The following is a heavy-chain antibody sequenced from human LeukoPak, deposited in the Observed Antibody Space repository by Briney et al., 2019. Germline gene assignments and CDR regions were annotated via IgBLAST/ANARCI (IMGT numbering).Heavy chain of an antibody. CDR3: AGHWRTHLDY. J-gene: IGHJ4*02. CDR1: GFSFSGYW. V-gene: IGHV3-74*01. D-gene: IGHD2-2*01. Sequence: PGGSLRLSCAASGFSFSGYWMHWVRQAPGKGLVWVSHIDSVGSTTSYADSVKGRFSISRDNAKSTLCLQMNSLRAEDTAVYYCAGHWRTHLDYWGQGALVTVSS. CDR2: IDSVGSTT.